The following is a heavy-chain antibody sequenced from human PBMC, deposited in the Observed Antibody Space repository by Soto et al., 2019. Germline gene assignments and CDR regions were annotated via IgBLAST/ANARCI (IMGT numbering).Heavy chain of an antibody. CDR1: GFTFSDYY. V-gene: IGHV3-11*06. J-gene: IGHJ6*02. CDR3: ARDFGIYDFWGGNYGMDV. Sequence: GGSLRLSCAASGFTFSDYYMSWIRQAPGKGLEWVSYISSSSSYTNYADSVKGRFTISRDNAKNSLYLQMNSLRAEDTAVYYCARDFGIYDFWGGNYGMDVWGQGTTVTVSS. CDR2: ISSSSSYT. D-gene: IGHD3-3*01.